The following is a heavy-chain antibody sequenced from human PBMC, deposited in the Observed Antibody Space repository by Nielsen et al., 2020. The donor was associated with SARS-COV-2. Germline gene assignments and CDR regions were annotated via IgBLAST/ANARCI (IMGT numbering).Heavy chain of an antibody. J-gene: IGHJ6*02. V-gene: IGHV3-21*01. CDR3: ARDNPFTVWFGELTGRNAMDV. CDR1: GFTFSNAW. Sequence: GGSLRLSCAASGFTFSNAWMSWVRQAPGKGLEWVSSISSSSSYIYYADSVKGRFTISRDNAKNSLYLQLNSLRAEDTAVYYCARDNPFTVWFGELTGRNAMDVWGQGTTVTVSS. CDR2: ISSSSSYI. D-gene: IGHD3-10*01.